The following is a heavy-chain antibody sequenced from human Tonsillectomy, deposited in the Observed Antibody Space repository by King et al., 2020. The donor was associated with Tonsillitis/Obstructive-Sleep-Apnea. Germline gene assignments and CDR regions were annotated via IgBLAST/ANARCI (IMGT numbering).Heavy chain of an antibody. CDR3: ARVAIKDSDFWSGYIPDYYYYYMDV. CDR2: IYSGGST. CDR1: GFTVSSNY. D-gene: IGHD3-3*01. J-gene: IGHJ6*03. Sequence: VQLVESGGGLVQPGGSLRLSCAASGFTVSSNYMSWVRQAPGKGLEWVSVIYSGGSTYYADSVKGRFTISRDNSKNTLYLQMNSLRAEDTAVYYCARVAIKDSDFWSGYIPDYYYYYMDVWGKGTTVTVSS. V-gene: IGHV3-66*01.